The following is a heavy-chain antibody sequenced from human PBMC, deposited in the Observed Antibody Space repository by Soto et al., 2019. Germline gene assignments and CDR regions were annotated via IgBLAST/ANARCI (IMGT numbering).Heavy chain of an antibody. CDR3: AKDTLYGGNYYYYDMDV. CDR2: ISWNSGSV. D-gene: IGHD4-17*01. CDR1: GFTFDEYA. J-gene: IGHJ6*03. Sequence: EVQLVESGGGLVQPGGSLRLSCAVSGFTFDEYAMHWVRQAPGKGLEWVSGISWNSGSVGYANSVKGRFTISRDNAKNSLYLQMNSLRAEDTALYYCAKDTLYGGNYYYYDMDVWGKGTEVTVSS. V-gene: IGHV3-9*01.